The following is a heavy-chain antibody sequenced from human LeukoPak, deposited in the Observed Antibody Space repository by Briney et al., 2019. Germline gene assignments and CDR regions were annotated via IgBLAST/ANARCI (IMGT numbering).Heavy chain of an antibody. Sequence: PGGSLRLSCAASGFTFSSYGMHWVRQAPGKGLEWVAVISYDGSNKYYADSVKGRFTISKDNSKNTLYLQMNSLRAEDTAVYYCAKRSDIVATIRIGLLDVWGKGTTVTVSS. V-gene: IGHV3-30*18. CDR1: GFTFSSYG. J-gene: IGHJ6*04. CDR2: ISYDGSNK. CDR3: AKRSDIVATIRIGLLDV. D-gene: IGHD5-12*01.